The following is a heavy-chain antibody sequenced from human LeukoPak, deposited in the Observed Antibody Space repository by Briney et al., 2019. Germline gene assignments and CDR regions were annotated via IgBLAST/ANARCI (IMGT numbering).Heavy chain of an antibody. J-gene: IGHJ3*02. Sequence: PGGSLRLSCAASGFTFSSYSMNWVRQAPGKGLEWVSYISSSSSTIYYADSVKGRFTISRDNAKNSLYLQMNSLRAEDTAVYYCARDYKYCSSTSCPLGGMGSGAFDIWGQGTMVTVSS. CDR2: ISSSSSTI. V-gene: IGHV3-48*04. CDR1: GFTFSSYS. D-gene: IGHD2-2*01. CDR3: ARDYKYCSSTSCPLGGMGSGAFDI.